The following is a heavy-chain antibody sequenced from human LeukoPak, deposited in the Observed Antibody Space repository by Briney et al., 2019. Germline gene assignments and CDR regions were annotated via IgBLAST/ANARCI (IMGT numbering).Heavy chain of an antibody. CDR2: IIPIFGTA. V-gene: IGHV1-69*13. CDR3: ATVGLQVTIFGVVIPPDQYYFDY. CDR1: GGTFSSYA. D-gene: IGHD3-3*01. J-gene: IGHJ4*02. Sequence: ASVKVSCKASGGTFSSYAISWVRQAPGQGLEWMGGIIPIFGTANYAQKFQGRVTITADESTSTAYMELSSLRSEDTAVYYCATVGLQVTIFGVVIPPDQYYFDYWGQGTLVTVSS.